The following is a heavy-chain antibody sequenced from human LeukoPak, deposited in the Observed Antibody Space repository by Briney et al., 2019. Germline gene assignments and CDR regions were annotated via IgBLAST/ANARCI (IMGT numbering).Heavy chain of an antibody. Sequence: GASVKVSCKASGYTFTGYYIHWVRQAPGQALEWMAWINPDSGDTRYEQKFQGRVTVTRDTSITTAYLELSRLRSDDTAVDYCARGPIVTSDWGQGTMVTVSS. J-gene: IGHJ3*01. CDR1: GYTFTGYY. CDR2: INPDSGDT. CDR3: ARGPIVTSD. D-gene: IGHD4-11*01. V-gene: IGHV1-2*02.